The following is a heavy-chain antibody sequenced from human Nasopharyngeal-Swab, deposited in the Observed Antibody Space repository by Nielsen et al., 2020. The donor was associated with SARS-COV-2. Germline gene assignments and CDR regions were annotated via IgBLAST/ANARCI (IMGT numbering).Heavy chain of an antibody. J-gene: IGHJ6*03. CDR3: ARVISSSFSRFHYYYYYYMDV. D-gene: IGHD2/OR15-2a*01. CDR1: GGSISSSNW. Sequence: SETLSLTCAVSGGSISSSNWWSWVRQPPGKGLEWIGEIYHSGSTNYNPSLKSRVTISVDKSKNQFSLKLSSVTAADTAVYYCARVISSSFSRFHYYYYYYMDVWGKGTTVTVSS. V-gene: IGHV4-4*02. CDR2: IYHSGST.